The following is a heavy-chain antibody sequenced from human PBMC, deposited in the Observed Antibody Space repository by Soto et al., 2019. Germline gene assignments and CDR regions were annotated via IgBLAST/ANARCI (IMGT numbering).Heavy chain of an antibody. D-gene: IGHD3-22*01. CDR1: GGSISSGGYY. Sequence: SETLSLTCTVSGGSISSGGYYWSWIRQHPGKGLEWIGYIYYSGSTYYNPSLKSRVTISVDTSKNQFSLKLSSVTAADTAVYYCARGEYYYDSSGYYYWGQGTLVTVSS. V-gene: IGHV4-31*03. J-gene: IGHJ4*02. CDR2: IYYSGST. CDR3: ARGEYYYDSSGYYY.